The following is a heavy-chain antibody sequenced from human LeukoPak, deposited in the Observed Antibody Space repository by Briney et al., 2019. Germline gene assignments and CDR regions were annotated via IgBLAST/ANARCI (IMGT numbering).Heavy chain of an antibody. V-gene: IGHV3-23*01. CDR3: AKADWNYVSNDY. D-gene: IGHD1-7*01. Sequence: PGGSLRLSCAASGFTFSSYAMSWVRQAPGKGLEWVSAISGSGGSTYYADSVRGRFTISRDNSKNTLYLQMNSLRAEDTAVYYCAKADWNYVSNDYWGQGTLVTVSS. J-gene: IGHJ4*02. CDR2: ISGSGGST. CDR1: GFTFSSYA.